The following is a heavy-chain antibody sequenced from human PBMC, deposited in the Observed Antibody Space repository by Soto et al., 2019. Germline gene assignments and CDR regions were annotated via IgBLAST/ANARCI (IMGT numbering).Heavy chain of an antibody. V-gene: IGHV3-21*06. CDR2: ISRSGSYI. Sequence: EVQLVESGGGRVNPGGSLRLSFAASESTFSSYNMTWVRQAPGKGLEWVSSISRSGSYIYYADSVKGRFTISRDNAKSSLYLQMNSLRAEDTAVYYCARDSGDVWGKGTTVTVSS. CDR3: ARDSGDV. CDR1: ESTFSSYN. J-gene: IGHJ6*04.